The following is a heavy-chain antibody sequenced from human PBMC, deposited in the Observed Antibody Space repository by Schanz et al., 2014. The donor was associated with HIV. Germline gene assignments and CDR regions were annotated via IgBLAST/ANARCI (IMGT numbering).Heavy chain of an antibody. D-gene: IGHD3-9*01. CDR1: GFTFSNFA. V-gene: IGHV3-30*03. J-gene: IGHJ6*02. CDR2: ISYDGSSK. CDR3: ARDAYYDILTGLNYYYGMDV. Sequence: VLLLESGGGLVQPGRSLRLSCAASGFTFSNFAMHWVRQAPGKGLEWVAVISYDGSSKYYADSVKGRFTISRDNSKNTLYLQMNSLRAEDTAVYYCARDAYYDILTGLNYYYGMDVWGQGTTVTVSS.